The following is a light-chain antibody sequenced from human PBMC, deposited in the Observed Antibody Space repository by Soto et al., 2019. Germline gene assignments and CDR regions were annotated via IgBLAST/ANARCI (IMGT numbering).Light chain of an antibody. V-gene: IGLV2-23*02. J-gene: IGLJ3*02. CDR1: SSDVGGYNY. CDR3: CSYAGSSTWV. Sequence: QSALTQPASVSGSPGQSISISCTGTSSDVGGYNYVSWYQQHPGQAPRLMIYEVTNRPSGVSNRFSGSKSGNTASLTISGLQAEDEADYYCCSYAGSSTWVFGGGTKLTVL. CDR2: EVT.